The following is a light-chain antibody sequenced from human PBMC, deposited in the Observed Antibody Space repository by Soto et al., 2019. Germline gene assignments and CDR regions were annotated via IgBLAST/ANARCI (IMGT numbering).Light chain of an antibody. CDR3: QQYGSSPLT. V-gene: IGKV3-20*01. CDR1: QSTLGRS. CDR2: DAS. Sequence: PGESAALSCTATQSTLGRSLAWYQQQPCQAPRLLIYDASSRATGIPDRFSGSGSGTDFILTISRLEPEDFAVYYCQQYGSSPLTFGGGTKVEIK. J-gene: IGKJ4*01.